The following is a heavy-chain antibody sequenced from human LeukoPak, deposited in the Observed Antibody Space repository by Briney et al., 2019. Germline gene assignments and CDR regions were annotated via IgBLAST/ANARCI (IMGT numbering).Heavy chain of an antibody. CDR1: GFTFSSYA. Sequence: PGGSLRLSCAASGFTFSSYAMSWVRQAPGKGLEWVSAISGSGGSTYYADSVKGRFTISRDNSKNTLYLQMNSLRAEDTAVYYCAKEDDYGSGSYEPWYLDLWGRGTLVTVSS. CDR2: ISGSGGST. D-gene: IGHD3-10*01. J-gene: IGHJ2*01. CDR3: AKEDDYGSGSYEPWYLDL. V-gene: IGHV3-23*01.